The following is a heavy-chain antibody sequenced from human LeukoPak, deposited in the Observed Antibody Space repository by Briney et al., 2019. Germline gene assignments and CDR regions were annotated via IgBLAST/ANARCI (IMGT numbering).Heavy chain of an antibody. J-gene: IGHJ5*02. CDR1: GYTFTNYG. Sequence: ASVKVSCKASGYTFTNYGITWVRQAPGQGLEWMGWISAYNGNTNYAQKLQGRVTMTTDTSASTAYMELRSLRSDDTAVYYCARVRGIAVAALYNWFDPWAQGTLVTVSS. CDR3: ARVRGIAVAALYNWFDP. D-gene: IGHD6-19*01. V-gene: IGHV1-18*01. CDR2: ISAYNGNT.